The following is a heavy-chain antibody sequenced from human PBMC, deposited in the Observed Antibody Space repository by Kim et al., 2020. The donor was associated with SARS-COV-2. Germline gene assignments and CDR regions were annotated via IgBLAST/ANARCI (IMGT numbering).Heavy chain of an antibody. Sequence: SETLSLTCAVSGGSISSSNWWSWVRQPPGKGLEWIGEIYHSGSTNYNPSLKSRVTISVDKSKNQFSLKLSSVTAADTAVYYCARRSSSWYWGGGFDYWGQGTLVTVSS. J-gene: IGHJ4*02. CDR2: IYHSGST. D-gene: IGHD6-13*01. CDR3: ARRSSSWYWGGGFDY. V-gene: IGHV4-4*02. CDR1: GGSISSSNW.